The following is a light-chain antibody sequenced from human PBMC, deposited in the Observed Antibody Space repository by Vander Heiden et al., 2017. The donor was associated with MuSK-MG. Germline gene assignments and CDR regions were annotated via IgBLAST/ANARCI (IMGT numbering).Light chain of an antibody. V-gene: IGKV4-1*01. J-gene: IGKJ2*01. CDR3: QQYYSTPYT. Sequence: IVMTQSPDSLAVSLGEGATTHCKSSQVVLYSSNNKNYLAWYQQKPVQPPKLLIYWASTRESGVPDRFSGSGSGTDFTLTISSLQAEDVTVYYCQQYYSTPYTFGQGTKLEIK. CDR1: QVVLYSSNNKNY. CDR2: WAS.